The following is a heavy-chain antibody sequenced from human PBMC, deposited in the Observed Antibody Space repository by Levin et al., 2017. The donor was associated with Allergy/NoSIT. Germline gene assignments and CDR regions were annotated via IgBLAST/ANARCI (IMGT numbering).Heavy chain of an antibody. D-gene: IGHD2-21*01. CDR3: ATRAHYSNVIWDYFDY. Sequence: ASVKVSCKDLGDSFSNYWIGWVRQMPGKGLEWMGIIYPGDSDTRYSPSFQGQVTISADKSLSTAYLQWNSLKASDTAIYYCATRAHYSNVIWDYFDYWGQGTQVTVSS. CDR1: GDSFSNYW. V-gene: IGHV5-51*01. J-gene: IGHJ4*02. CDR2: IYPGDSDT.